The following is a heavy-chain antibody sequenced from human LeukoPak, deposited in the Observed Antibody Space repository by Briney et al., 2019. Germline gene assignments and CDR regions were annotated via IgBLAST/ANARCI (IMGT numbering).Heavy chain of an antibody. CDR3: AKGHVLRFLEWLPRLYFDY. CDR1: GFTFSNYW. CDR2: ISGSGGST. D-gene: IGHD3-3*01. Sequence: GGSLRLSCAASGFTFSNYWMTWVRQVPGKGLEWVSAISGSGGSTYYADSVKGRFTISRDNSKNTLYLQMNSLRAEDTAVYYCAKGHVLRFLEWLPRLYFDYWGQGTLVTVSS. V-gene: IGHV3-23*01. J-gene: IGHJ4*02.